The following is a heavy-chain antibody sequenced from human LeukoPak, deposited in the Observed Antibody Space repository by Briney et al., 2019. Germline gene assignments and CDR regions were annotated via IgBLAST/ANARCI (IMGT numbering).Heavy chain of an antibody. Sequence: PSETLSLTCTVSGGSISSHYWSWIRQPPGKGLEWVGYIHYSGNTNYNPPLKSRITISVDTSKNQFSLKLSSVTAADTAVYYCARGGWSLDYWGQGTLVTVSS. D-gene: IGHD6-19*01. CDR3: ARGGWSLDY. CDR1: GGSISSHY. J-gene: IGHJ4*02. CDR2: IHYSGNT. V-gene: IGHV4-59*11.